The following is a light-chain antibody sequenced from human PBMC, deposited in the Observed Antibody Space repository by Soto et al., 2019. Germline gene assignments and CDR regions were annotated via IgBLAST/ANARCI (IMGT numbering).Light chain of an antibody. J-gene: IGKJ4*01. CDR3: QQSYSTPPLT. V-gene: IGKV1-39*01. Sequence: DIQMTKSPSSLSASVGDRVTITCRASQSISSYLNWYQQKPGKAPKLLIYAASSLQSGVPSRFSGSGSGTDLTLTISSLQPEDFATYYCQQSYSTPPLTFGGGTKVEIK. CDR1: QSISSY. CDR2: AAS.